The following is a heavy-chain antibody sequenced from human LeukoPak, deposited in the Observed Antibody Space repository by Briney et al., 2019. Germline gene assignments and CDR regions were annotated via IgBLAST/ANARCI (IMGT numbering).Heavy chain of an antibody. CDR2: TYYRSKWYN. CDR3: VRGEYYDSSGYYAPFDY. Sequence: SQTLSLTCAISGDSVSSNSAAWNWIRQSPSRGLEWLGRTYYRSKWYNDYAVSVKSRITINPDTSKNQFSLQLNSVTPEDTAVYYCVRGEYYDSSGYYAPFDYWGQGALVTVSS. J-gene: IGHJ4*02. V-gene: IGHV6-1*01. CDR1: GDSVSSNSAA. D-gene: IGHD3-22*01.